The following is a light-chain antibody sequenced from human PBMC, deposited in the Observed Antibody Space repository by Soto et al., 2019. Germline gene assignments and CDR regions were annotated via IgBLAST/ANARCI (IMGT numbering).Light chain of an antibody. CDR3: QQYNNWPGT. Sequence: IVMTQSPATLSMSPGERATLSCRASQSLNRDLAWYQQKPGQSPRLLIFGASIRATGIPARFSGSGSGTEFTLTIGSLQSEDCALYYCQQYNNWPGTFGQWTKVEI. J-gene: IGKJ1*01. CDR1: QSLNRD. CDR2: GAS. V-gene: IGKV3-15*01.